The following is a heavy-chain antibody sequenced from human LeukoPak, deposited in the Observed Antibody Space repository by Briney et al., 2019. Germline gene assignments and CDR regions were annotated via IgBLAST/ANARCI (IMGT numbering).Heavy chain of an antibody. CDR2: LNRDGSTA. J-gene: IGHJ4*02. V-gene: IGHV3-74*01. D-gene: IGHD3-22*01. Sequence: PGGSLRLSCAAPGFTFTNYWMHWVRHTPGKGLVWVSRLNRDGSTATYAESVKGRFTISRDNARNTVYLQMNSLRAEDTAVYYCAREQYFDNSFDYWGQGTLVTVSS. CDR3: AREQYFDNSFDY. CDR1: GFTFTNYW.